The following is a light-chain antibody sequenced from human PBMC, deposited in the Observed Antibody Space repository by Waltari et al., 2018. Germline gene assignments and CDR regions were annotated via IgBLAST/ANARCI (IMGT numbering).Light chain of an antibody. Sequence: DIVMTQSPESLAVSLGKRATLNCTSSQTVLYRSSNKNYLAWYQVRPGQPPKLLISWASTRQSGVPDRFSGSGSGTDFTLTISSLQAEDVAVYYCQEYYTIPPWAFGQGTKVEI. CDR1: QTVLYRSSNKNY. J-gene: IGKJ1*01. V-gene: IGKV4-1*01. CDR2: WAS. CDR3: QEYYTIPPWA.